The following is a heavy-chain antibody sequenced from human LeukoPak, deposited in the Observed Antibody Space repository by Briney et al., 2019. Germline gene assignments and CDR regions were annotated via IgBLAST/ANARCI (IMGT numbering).Heavy chain of an antibody. CDR2: ISAYNGNT. CDR1: GYTFTGYY. J-gene: IGHJ3*02. CDR3: ARVQSGWLQPGDAFDI. D-gene: IGHD5-24*01. Sequence: GASVNVSCKASGYTFTGYYMHWVRQAPGQGLEWMGWISAYNGNTNYAQKLQGRVTMTTDTSTSTAYMELRSLRSDDTAVYYCARVQSGWLQPGDAFDIWGQGTMVTVSS. V-gene: IGHV1-18*04.